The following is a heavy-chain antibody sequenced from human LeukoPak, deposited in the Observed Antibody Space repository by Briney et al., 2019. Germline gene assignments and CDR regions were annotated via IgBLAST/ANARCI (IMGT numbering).Heavy chain of an antibody. V-gene: IGHV3-11*01. CDR2: ISSSGSTI. Sequence: GGSLRLSCAASGFTFSDYYMSWIRQAPGKGLEWVSYISSSGSTIYYADSVKGRFTISRDNAKNSLYLQMNSLRAEDTAVYYCARDQPYYYDSSGYWFDPWGQGTLVTVSS. D-gene: IGHD3-22*01. CDR3: ARDQPYYYDSSGYWFDP. J-gene: IGHJ5*02. CDR1: GFTFSDYY.